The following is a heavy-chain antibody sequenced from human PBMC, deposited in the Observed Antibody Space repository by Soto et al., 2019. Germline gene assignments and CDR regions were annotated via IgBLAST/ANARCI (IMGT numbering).Heavy chain of an antibody. D-gene: IGHD2-21*02. CDR2: VYHSGST. Sequence: QVQLQESGPGLVKPSGTLSFTCAVSGGSISSSNWWSWVRQPPGKGLDWIGQVYHSGSTNYNPSLRSRVTISVDKSKNQFSLNLSSVTAADTAIYYCARERMVTVGRNNDYALDVWGQGTTVTVSS. J-gene: IGHJ6*02. CDR3: ARERMVTVGRNNDYALDV. CDR1: GGSISSSNW. V-gene: IGHV4-4*02.